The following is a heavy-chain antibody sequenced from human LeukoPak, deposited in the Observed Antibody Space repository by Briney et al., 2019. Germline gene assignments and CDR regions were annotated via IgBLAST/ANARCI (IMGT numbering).Heavy chain of an antibody. V-gene: IGHV3-74*01. CDR1: GFTFSSYW. CDR3: ARPTKEGSSWYWWFDP. CDR2: INNDGSST. Sequence: GGSLRLSCAASGFTFSSYWMHWVRQAPGKGLVWVSRINNDGSSTSYADSVKGRFTISRDNAKNTLYLQMNSLRAEDTAVYYCARPTKEGSSWYWWFDPWAREPWSPSPQ. D-gene: IGHD6-13*01. J-gene: IGHJ5*02.